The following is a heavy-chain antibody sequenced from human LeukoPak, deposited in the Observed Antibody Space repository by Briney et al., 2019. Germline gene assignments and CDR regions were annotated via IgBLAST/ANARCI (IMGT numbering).Heavy chain of an antibody. D-gene: IGHD3-22*01. CDR1: GYSFTSYW. CDR2: IYPGDSDT. V-gene: IGHV5-51*01. J-gene: IGHJ6*02. CDR3: ARHVYYYDSSGYYYGSYYYYGMDV. Sequence: GESLKISCKGSGYSFTSYWIGWVRQMPGKGLEWMGIIYPGDSDTRYSPSFQGQVTISADKSISTAYLQWSSLKASDTAMYYCARHVYYYDSSGYYYGSYYYYGMDVWGQGTTVTVSS.